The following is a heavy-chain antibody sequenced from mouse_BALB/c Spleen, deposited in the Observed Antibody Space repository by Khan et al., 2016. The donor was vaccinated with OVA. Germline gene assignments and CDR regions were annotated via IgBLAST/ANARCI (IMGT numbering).Heavy chain of an antibody. Sequence: ESGPGLVKPSQSLSLTCTVTGYSITSGYAWNWIRQFPGNKLEWMGYISYSGVTSYTPSLKSRIPITRDTSKNQFFLQLNSVTTEDTATCDCARGNYDGYDIDYWGQGTTLTVSS. J-gene: IGHJ2*01. D-gene: IGHD1-2*01. V-gene: IGHV3-2*02. CDR2: ISYSGVT. CDR3: ARGNYDGYDIDY. CDR1: GYSITSGYA.